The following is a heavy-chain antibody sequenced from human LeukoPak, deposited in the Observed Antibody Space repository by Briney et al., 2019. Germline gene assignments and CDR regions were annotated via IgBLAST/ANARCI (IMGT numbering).Heavy chain of an antibody. V-gene: IGHV3-21*01. Sequence: GGSLRLSCAASGLTFSRAWMTWVRQAPGKGLEWVSSISSSSSYIYYADSVKGRFTISRDNAKNSLYLQMNSLRAEDTAVYYCASIYGGNSSWGQGTLVTVSS. CDR1: GLTFSRAW. CDR2: ISSSSSYI. CDR3: ASIYGGNSS. J-gene: IGHJ5*02. D-gene: IGHD4-23*01.